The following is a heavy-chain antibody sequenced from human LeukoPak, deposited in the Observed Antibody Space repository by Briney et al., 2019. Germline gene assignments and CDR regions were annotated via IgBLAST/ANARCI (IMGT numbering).Heavy chain of an antibody. CDR1: GYTFTSYD. CDR3: ARGYRDYDILTGYAY. Sequence: ASVTVSCTASGYTFTSYDINWVRQATGQGLEWMGWMNPNSGNTGYAQKFQGRVTMTRNTSISTAYMELSSLRSEDTAVYYCARGYRDYDILTGYAYWGQGTLVTVSS. V-gene: IGHV1-8*01. J-gene: IGHJ4*02. CDR2: MNPNSGNT. D-gene: IGHD3-9*01.